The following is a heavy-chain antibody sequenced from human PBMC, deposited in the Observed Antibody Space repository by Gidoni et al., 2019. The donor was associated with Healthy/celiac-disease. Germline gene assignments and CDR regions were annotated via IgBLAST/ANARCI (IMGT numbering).Heavy chain of an antibody. D-gene: IGHD3-22*01. Sequence: QVQLQQWGAGLLKPSETLSLTCAVYGGSFSGYYWSWIRQPPVKGLEWIGEINHSGSTNYNPSLKSRVTISVDTSKTQFSLKLSSVTAADTAVYYCARGRTYYYDSSGYRAFDIWGQGTMVTVSS. CDR3: ARGRTYYYDSSGYRAFDI. CDR1: GGSFSGYY. J-gene: IGHJ3*02. V-gene: IGHV4-34*01. CDR2: INHSGST.